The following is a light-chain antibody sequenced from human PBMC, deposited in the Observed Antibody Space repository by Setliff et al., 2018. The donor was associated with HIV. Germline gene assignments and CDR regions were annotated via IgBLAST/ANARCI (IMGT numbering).Light chain of an antibody. Sequence: QAVVTQEPSLTVSPGGTVTLTCASSTGTVTSGHYPNWFQQKPGQAPRALIYGTSDKHSWTPARFSGSLLGGKAALTLSGVQPGDEAEYYCLLYYGGVYVFGTGTKGTVL. CDR3: LLYYGGVYV. V-gene: IGLV7-43*01. CDR2: GTS. J-gene: IGLJ1*01. CDR1: TGTVTSGHY.